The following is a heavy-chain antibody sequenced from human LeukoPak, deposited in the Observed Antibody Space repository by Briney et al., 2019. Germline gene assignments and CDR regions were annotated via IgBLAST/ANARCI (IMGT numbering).Heavy chain of an antibody. V-gene: IGHV1-69*05. J-gene: IGHJ3*02. Sequence: GASVKVSCKASGYTFTSYGISWVRQAPGKGLEWMGRIIPIFGTANYAQKFQGRVTITTDESTSTAYMELSSLRSEDTAVYYCARDLTDGTTRWAFDIWGQGTMVTVSS. CDR2: IIPIFGTA. CDR3: ARDLTDGTTRWAFDI. CDR1: GYTFTSYG. D-gene: IGHD1/OR15-1a*01.